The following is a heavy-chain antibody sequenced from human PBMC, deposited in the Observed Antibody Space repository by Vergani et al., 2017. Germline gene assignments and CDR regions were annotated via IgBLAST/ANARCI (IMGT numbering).Heavy chain of an antibody. CDR1: GGPISSYY. CDR3: ARGSTGTYYDYYGMDV. D-gene: IGHD4-17*01. V-gene: IGHV4-59*01. Sequence: QVQLQESGPGLVKPSETLSLPCTVPGGPISSYYWSWFRQPPGKGLEWIGYIYYSGSTNYNPSLKSRVTISVDTSKNQFSLKLSSVAAADTAVYYCARGSTGTYYDYYGMDVWGQGTTVTVSS. J-gene: IGHJ6*02. CDR2: IYYSGST.